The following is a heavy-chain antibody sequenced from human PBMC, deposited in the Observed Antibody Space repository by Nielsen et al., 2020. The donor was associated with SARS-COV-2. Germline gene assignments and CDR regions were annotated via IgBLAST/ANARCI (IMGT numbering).Heavy chain of an antibody. J-gene: IGHJ4*02. Sequence: ASVKVSCKASGYTFTGYYIHWMRQAPGQGLEWMGRINPNSGVTEYAQKFQGRVTMTRDTSISTAYIELSNLRSDDTAMYYCARDSRLTAFDYWGQGTLVTVSS. CDR1: GYTFTGYY. D-gene: IGHD7-27*01. CDR2: INPNSGVT. V-gene: IGHV1-2*06. CDR3: ARDSRLTAFDY.